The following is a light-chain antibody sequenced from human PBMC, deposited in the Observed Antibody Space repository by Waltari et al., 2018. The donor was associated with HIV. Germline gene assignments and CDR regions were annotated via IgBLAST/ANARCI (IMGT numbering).Light chain of an antibody. J-gene: IGKJ1*01. CDR2: WAS. V-gene: IGKV4-1*01. CDR3: QQYYSTLWT. Sequence: DIVITQSPDSLALSLGERATINCKSSPSVLYSSNNKNYLAWYQQKPGQSPKLLIYWASTRESGVPDRFSGSGSGTDFTLTISSLQAEDVAVYYCQQYYSTLWTFGQGTKVEIK. CDR1: PSVLYSSNNKNY.